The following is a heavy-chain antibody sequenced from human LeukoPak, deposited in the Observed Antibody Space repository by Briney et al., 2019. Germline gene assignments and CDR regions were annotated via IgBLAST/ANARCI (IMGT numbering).Heavy chain of an antibody. V-gene: IGHV1-69*13. CDR2: IIPIFGTA. CDR3: ARARSIAAENDAFDI. D-gene: IGHD6-6*01. J-gene: IGHJ3*02. CDR1: GYTFTSYG. Sequence: ASVKVSCKASGYTFTSYGISWVRQAPGQGLEWMGGIIPIFGTANYAQKFQGRVTITADESTSTAYMELSSLRSEDTAVYYCARARSIAAENDAFDIWGQGTMVTVSS.